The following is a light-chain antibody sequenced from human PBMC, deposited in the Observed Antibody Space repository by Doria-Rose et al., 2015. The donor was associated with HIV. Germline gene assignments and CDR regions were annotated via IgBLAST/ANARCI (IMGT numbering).Light chain of an antibody. J-gene: IGKJ1*01. V-gene: IGKV3-15*01. CDR3: PQYNHLPPWA. Sequence: PGQAPRLLIYGASTRATGIPARFSGSGSVTEFPPTFNIIQSEDFAVYYCPQYNHLPPWAFGQVTQVEIK. CDR2: GAS.